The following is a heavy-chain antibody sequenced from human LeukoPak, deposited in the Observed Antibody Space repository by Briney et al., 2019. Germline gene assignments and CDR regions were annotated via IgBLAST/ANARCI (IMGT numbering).Heavy chain of an antibody. Sequence: GGSLRLSCAASGFTFSDYYMSWIRQAPGKGLEWVSYISSSGSTIYYADSVKGRFTISRDNAKNSLYLQMSSLRAEDTAVYYCAREGGLGYCSSTSCRYYGMDVWGQGTTVTVSS. CDR2: ISSSGSTI. V-gene: IGHV3-11*01. CDR3: AREGGLGYCSSTSCRYYGMDV. D-gene: IGHD2-2*01. CDR1: GFTFSDYY. J-gene: IGHJ6*02.